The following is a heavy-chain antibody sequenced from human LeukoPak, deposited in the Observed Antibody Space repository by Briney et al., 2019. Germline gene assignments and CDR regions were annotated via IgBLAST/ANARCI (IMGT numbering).Heavy chain of an antibody. J-gene: IGHJ5*02. CDR3: ARRRDYDFWSGPRDNWFDP. CDR1: GGSISSYY. CDR2: IYYSGST. Sequence: SETLSLICTVSGGSISSYYWSWIRQPPGKGLEWIGYIYYSGSTNYNPSLKSRVTISVDTSKNQFSLKLSSVTAADTAVYYCARRRDYDFWSGPRDNWFDPWGQGTLVTVSS. V-gene: IGHV4-59*01. D-gene: IGHD3-3*01.